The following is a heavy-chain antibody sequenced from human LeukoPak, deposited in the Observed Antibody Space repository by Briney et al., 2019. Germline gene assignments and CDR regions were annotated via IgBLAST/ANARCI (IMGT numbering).Heavy chain of an antibody. CDR2: MSYIGIT. J-gene: IGHJ4*02. CDR3: TRLPLDYSLDH. CDR1: GDSISSTTYW. V-gene: IGHV4-39*01. D-gene: IGHD4-11*01. Sequence: WETLSLTCTVSGDSISSTTYWWGWIRQSLGKGLEWIGSMSYIGITSYNPSLKSRATISVDTSKNQFSLMLSSVTAADTAVYYCTRLPLDYSLDHWGQGTPVSVSS.